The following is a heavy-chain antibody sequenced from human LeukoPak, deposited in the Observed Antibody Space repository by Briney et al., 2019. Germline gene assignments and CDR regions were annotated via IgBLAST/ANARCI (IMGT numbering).Heavy chain of an antibody. CDR1: GYTFNDYY. Sequence: ASVKVSCKASGYTFNDYYMHWVRQAPGQGLEWMGWINPNSGGTNYAQKFQGRVTMTRDTSISTAYMELSRMRSDDTAVYYCAREGPIVGATHLVDYWGQGTLVTVSS. J-gene: IGHJ4*02. V-gene: IGHV1-2*02. CDR2: INPNSGGT. D-gene: IGHD1-26*01. CDR3: AREGPIVGATHLVDY.